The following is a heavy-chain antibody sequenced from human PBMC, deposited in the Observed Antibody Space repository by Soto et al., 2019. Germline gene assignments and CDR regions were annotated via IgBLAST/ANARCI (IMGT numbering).Heavy chain of an antibody. CDR2: IYHSGST. J-gene: IGHJ6*02. CDR3: ARTKGRWFGESSLMDV. D-gene: IGHD3-10*01. Sequence: PSETLSLTCAVSGGSISSSNRWSWVRQPPGKGLEWIGEIYHSGSTNYNPSLKSRVTISVDKSKNQFSLKLSSVTAADTAVYYCARTKGRWFGESSLMDVWGQGTTVTVSS. V-gene: IGHV4-4*02. CDR1: GGSISSSNR.